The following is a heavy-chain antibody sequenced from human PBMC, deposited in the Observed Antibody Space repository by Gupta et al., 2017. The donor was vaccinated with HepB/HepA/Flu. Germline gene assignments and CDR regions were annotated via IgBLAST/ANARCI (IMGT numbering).Heavy chain of an antibody. J-gene: IGHJ4*02. CDR3: ARSTTSSHNDY. CDR2: INPSNAGT. CDR1: GYTFTDYY. Sequence: QVQLVQSGAEVKEPGASVKVSCKASGYTFTDYYIHWVRQAPGQGLEWMAWINPSNAGTREAQKFQGRVTVTRDTSISTAYMELNRLISDDTAVYYCARSTTSSHNDYWGQGTLVSVSS. D-gene: IGHD2-2*01. V-gene: IGHV1-2*02.